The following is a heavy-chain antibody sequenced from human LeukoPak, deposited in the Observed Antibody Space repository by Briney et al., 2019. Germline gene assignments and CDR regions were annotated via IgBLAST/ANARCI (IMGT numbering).Heavy chain of an antibody. CDR1: GGSISSNY. Sequence: ETLSLTCTVSGGSISSNYMSWVRQAPGKGLEWVSVSYSGGSSYYADSVKGRFTISRDNSKNTLYLQMNSLRAEDTAVYFCAREEHYRRYFALWGRGTLVTVSS. J-gene: IGHJ2*01. D-gene: IGHD3-16*02. V-gene: IGHV3-53*01. CDR2: SYSGGSS. CDR3: AREEHYRRYFAL.